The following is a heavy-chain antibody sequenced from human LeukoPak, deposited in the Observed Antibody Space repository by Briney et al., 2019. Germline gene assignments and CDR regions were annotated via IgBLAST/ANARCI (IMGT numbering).Heavy chain of an antibody. V-gene: IGHV1-2*02. CDR3: ARDQGTVALDY. J-gene: IGHJ4*02. CDR2: INLNSGGT. Sequence: ASVKVSCKASGYTFTGYYMHWVRQAPGQGLEWMGWINLNSGGTNYAQKFQGRVTMTRDTSISTAYMELSRLRSDDTAVYYCARDQGTVALDYWGQGTLVTVSS. D-gene: IGHD2-15*01. CDR1: GYTFTGYY.